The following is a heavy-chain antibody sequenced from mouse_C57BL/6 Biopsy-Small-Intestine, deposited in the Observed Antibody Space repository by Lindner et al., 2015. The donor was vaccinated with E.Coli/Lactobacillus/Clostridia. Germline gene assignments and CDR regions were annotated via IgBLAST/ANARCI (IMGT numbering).Heavy chain of an antibody. CDR2: IWAGGST. V-gene: IGHV2-9*01. Sequence: VQLQESGPVLVAPSQSLSITCTVSGFSLTSYGVHWVRQPPGKGLEWLGVIWAGGSTNYNSALMSRLSISKDNSKSQVFLEMNSLQTDDTAMYYCVKHISDYFDYWGQGTLLTVSS. CDR1: GFSLTSYG. J-gene: IGHJ2*01. D-gene: IGHD1-3*01. CDR3: VKHISDYFDY.